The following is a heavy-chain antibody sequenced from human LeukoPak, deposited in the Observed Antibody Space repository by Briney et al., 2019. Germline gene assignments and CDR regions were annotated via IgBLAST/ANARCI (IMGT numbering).Heavy chain of an antibody. CDR1: GFTFSSYG. D-gene: IGHD1-26*01. CDR3: AKGYGNYWGFDY. Sequence: GGSLRLSCAPSGFTFSSYGMHWVRQAPGKGLEWVAFIRYDGSDKYYADSVKGRFTISRDNSKSTLYLQMNSLRVEDTAVYCCAKGYGNYWGFDYWGQGTLVTVSS. V-gene: IGHV3-30*02. CDR2: IRYDGSDK. J-gene: IGHJ4*02.